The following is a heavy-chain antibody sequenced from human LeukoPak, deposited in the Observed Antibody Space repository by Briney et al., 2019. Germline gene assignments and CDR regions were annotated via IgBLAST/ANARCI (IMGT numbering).Heavy chain of an antibody. CDR1: GGSFSGYY. CDR3: ARTTSYYDSSVYTWGAHYYHYYMDV. D-gene: IGHD3-22*01. Sequence: SETLSLTCAVYGGSFSGYYWSWIRQPPGKGLEWIGEINHSGSTNYNPSLKSRVTISVDTSKNQFSLKLSSVTAADTAVYYCARTTSYYDSSVYTWGAHYYHYYMDVWGKGTTVTVSS. CDR2: INHSGST. J-gene: IGHJ6*03. V-gene: IGHV4-34*01.